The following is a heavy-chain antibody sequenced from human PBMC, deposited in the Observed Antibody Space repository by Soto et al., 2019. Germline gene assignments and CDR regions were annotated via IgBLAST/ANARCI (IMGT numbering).Heavy chain of an antibody. J-gene: IGHJ6*02. CDR3: ARDDNYYVSSGYVRYYGMDV. D-gene: IGHD3-22*01. CDR2: IYYSGST. Sequence: QVQLQESGPGLVKPSETLSLTCTVSGGSISSYYWSWIRQPPGKGLEWIGYIYYSGSTNYNPSLKSRVTISVDTSKNQFSLKLSSVTAAETAVYYCARDDNYYVSSGYVRYYGMDVWGQGTTVTVSS. CDR1: GGSISSYY. V-gene: IGHV4-59*01.